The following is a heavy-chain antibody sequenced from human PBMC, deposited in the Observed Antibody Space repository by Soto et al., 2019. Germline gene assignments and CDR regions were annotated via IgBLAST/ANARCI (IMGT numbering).Heavy chain of an antibody. CDR3: ARELTGKFPN. D-gene: IGHD1-7*01. Sequence: QVQLVQSGAEVKKPGASVKVSCKASGYTFTSYDINWVRLATGQGLEWMGWRNPNTGNTVYAQKFQGRVPMTRNTSIRTAYTELSSLRSEDTAVYYCARELTGKFPNWGQGTLVTVSS. CDR1: GYTFTSYD. V-gene: IGHV1-8*01. CDR2: RNPNTGNT. J-gene: IGHJ4*02.